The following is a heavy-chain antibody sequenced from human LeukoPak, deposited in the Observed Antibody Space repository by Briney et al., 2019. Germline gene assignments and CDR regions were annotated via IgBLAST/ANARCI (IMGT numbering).Heavy chain of an antibody. J-gene: IGHJ2*01. V-gene: IGHV3-23*01. Sequence: PGGSLRLSCAASGFTFSSYAMSWVRQAPGKGLEWVSTNSGSGGSTYYADSVKGRFTISRDNAKNTLYLQMNSLRAEDTAVYYCARDCCDDGYPYWYFDLWGRGTLVTVSS. CDR2: NSGSGGST. CDR3: ARDCCDDGYPYWYFDL. CDR1: GFTFSSYA. D-gene: IGHD5-18*01.